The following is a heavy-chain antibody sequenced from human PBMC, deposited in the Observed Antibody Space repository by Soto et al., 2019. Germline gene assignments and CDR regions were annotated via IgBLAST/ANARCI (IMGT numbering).Heavy chain of an antibody. J-gene: IGHJ3*02. V-gene: IGHV1-2*02. CDR1: GYPVTAYY. CDR3: ARGGGVGVAGSAAFDM. Sequence: QLHLVQSGAVVKKPGASVTVSCSASGYPVTAYYMHWVRQAPGRGLEWMGGINPATGAAKYTQTFRGRGTMTRGPSTSTVFMGLGGLTSEDTAVFYCARGGGVGVAGSAAFDMWGQGTLVTVSS. D-gene: IGHD3-3*01. CDR2: INPATGAA.